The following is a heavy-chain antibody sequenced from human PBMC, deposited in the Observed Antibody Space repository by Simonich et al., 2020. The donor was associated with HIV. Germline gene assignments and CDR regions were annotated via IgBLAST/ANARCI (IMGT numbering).Heavy chain of an antibody. D-gene: IGHD3-22*01. CDR1: GGSFSNYY. CDR2: NNHSGST. Sequence: QVQLQQWGAGLLKPSETLSLTCAVYGGSFSNYYWSWIRQPPGKGLEWIGENNHSGSTNYNPSLKSRVTISVHTSKKQFSRKVTSVTAADTAVYYCAGDSSAYYYHYWGQGTLVTVSS. V-gene: IGHV4-34*01. CDR3: AGDSSAYYYHY. J-gene: IGHJ4*02.